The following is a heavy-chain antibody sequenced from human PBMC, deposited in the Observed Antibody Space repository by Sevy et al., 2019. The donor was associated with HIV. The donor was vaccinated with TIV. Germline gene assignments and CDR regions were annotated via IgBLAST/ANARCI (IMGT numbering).Heavy chain of an antibody. D-gene: IGHD3-3*01. Sequence: GGSLRLSCAASGFTFSSYSMNWVRKAPGKGLEWVSSISSSSSYIYYADSVKGRFTISRDNAKNSLYLQMNSLRAEDTAVYYCARSDGGSDFWSGYYDYWGQGTLVTVSS. CDR1: GFTFSSYS. CDR3: ARSDGGSDFWSGYYDY. V-gene: IGHV3-21*01. CDR2: ISSSSSYI. J-gene: IGHJ4*02.